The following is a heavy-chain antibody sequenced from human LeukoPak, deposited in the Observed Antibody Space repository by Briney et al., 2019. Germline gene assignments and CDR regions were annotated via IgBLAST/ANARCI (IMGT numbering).Heavy chain of an antibody. CDR3: ARDDSYGDYVHWFDP. J-gene: IGHJ5*02. CDR2: IYTSGST. CDR1: GGSISRYY. D-gene: IGHD4-17*01. V-gene: IGHV4-4*07. Sequence: SETLSLTCTVSGGSISRYYWSWIRQPAGKGLEWIGRIYTSGSTNYNPSLKSRVTMSVDTSKNQFSLKLSSVTAADTAVYYCARDDSYGDYVHWFDPWGQGTLVTVSS.